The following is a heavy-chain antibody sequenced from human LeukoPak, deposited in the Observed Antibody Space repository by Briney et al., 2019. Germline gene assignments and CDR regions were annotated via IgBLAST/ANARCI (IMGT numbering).Heavy chain of an antibody. CDR1: GGSISSGGYY. J-gene: IGHJ4*02. CDR3: ARDLAAAGGSDY. D-gene: IGHD6-13*01. V-gene: IGHV4-31*03. Sequence: SETLSLTCTVSGGSISSGGYYWSWIRQHPGKGLEWIGYIYYSGSTYYNPSLKSRVTISVDTSKNQFSLKLSSVTAADTAVYYCARDLAAAGGSDYWGQGTLVTVSS. CDR2: IYYSGST.